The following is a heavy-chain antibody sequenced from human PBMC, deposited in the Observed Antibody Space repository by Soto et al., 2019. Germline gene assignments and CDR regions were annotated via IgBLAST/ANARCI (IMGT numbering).Heavy chain of an antibody. D-gene: IGHD6-19*01. CDR3: ARMGLNRSIAVAYPQDNWFAP. J-gene: IGHJ5*02. CDR1: GFSLSNARMG. CDR2: IFSNDEK. Sequence: SGPTLVNATETLTLTGTVSGFSLSNARMGVSWIRQPPGKALEWLAHIFSNDEKSYSTSLKSRLTISKDTTKSQVVITMTNMDPVETATYYCARMGLNRSIAVAYPQDNWFAPSGQGTIVAVSS. V-gene: IGHV2-26*01.